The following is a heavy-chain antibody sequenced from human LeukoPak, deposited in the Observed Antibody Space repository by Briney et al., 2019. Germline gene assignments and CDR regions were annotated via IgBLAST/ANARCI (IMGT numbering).Heavy chain of an antibody. CDR1: GGSISSGDYY. Sequence: PSQTLSLTCTVSGGSISSGDYYWSWIRQPPGKGLEWIGYIYYSGSTNYNPSLKSRVTISVDTSKNPFSLKLSSVTAADTAVYYCARARDSSSWPPWFDPWGQGTLVTVSS. J-gene: IGHJ5*02. CDR3: ARARDSSSWPPWFDP. D-gene: IGHD6-13*01. V-gene: IGHV4-30-4*01. CDR2: IYYSGST.